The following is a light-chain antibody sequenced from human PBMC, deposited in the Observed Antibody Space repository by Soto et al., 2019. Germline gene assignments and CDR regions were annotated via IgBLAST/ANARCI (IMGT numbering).Light chain of an antibody. CDR2: GAS. V-gene: IGKV3-20*01. CDR1: QSVNSR. CDR3: QQYFTSPIT. Sequence: EIVLTQSPGTLALSPGERYTLSCMASQSVNSRLAWYQHKPGQAPRLLISGASNRASGIPARFSAWGSGTDFTLTISRVDPADFAFYYCQQYFTSPITVGQGTRLEIK. J-gene: IGKJ5*01.